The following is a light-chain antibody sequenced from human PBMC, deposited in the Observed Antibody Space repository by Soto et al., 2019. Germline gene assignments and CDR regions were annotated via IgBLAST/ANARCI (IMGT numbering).Light chain of an antibody. CDR2: DAS. CDR3: QQYNNWPGT. V-gene: IGKV3-15*01. CDR1: QSVSSN. J-gene: IGKJ1*01. Sequence: EIVMTQSPATLSVSPGERATLSCRASQSVSSNLAWYQQKPGQAPRLLIYDASTRATGIPARFSGSGSGTQFTRTISSLQSEDFAVYCYQQYNNWPGTFGQGTKVEIK.